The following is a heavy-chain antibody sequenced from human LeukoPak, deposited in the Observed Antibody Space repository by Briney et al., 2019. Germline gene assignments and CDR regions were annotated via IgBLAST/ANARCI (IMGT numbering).Heavy chain of an antibody. J-gene: IGHJ4*02. Sequence: PSETLSLTCAVYGGSFSGYYWSWIRQPPGKGLEWIGEINHSGSTNYNPSLKSRVTISVDTSKNQFSLKLSSVTAADTAVYYCARRHGILTGYYGYYFDYWGQGTLVTVSS. CDR1: GGSFSGYY. CDR2: INHSGST. CDR3: ARRHGILTGYYGYYFDY. D-gene: IGHD3-9*01. V-gene: IGHV4-34*01.